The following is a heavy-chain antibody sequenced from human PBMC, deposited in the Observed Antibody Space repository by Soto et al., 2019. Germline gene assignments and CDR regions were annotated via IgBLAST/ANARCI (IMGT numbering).Heavy chain of an antibody. CDR1: GFSLSSSDVG. CDR2: IYWVDDK. D-gene: IGHD2-21*02. V-gene: IGHV2-5*02. J-gene: IGHJ4*02. Sequence: QITLKESGPTLVKPTQTLTLTCTFSGFSLSSSDVGVGWIRQPPGKALEWLAPIYWVDDKRYSPSLKSSLTISKGTSRKHVVLTATNLDPVDTATYYCVRPSGGGNSAYFDYWGQGTLVTVSS. CDR3: VRPSGGGNSAYFDY.